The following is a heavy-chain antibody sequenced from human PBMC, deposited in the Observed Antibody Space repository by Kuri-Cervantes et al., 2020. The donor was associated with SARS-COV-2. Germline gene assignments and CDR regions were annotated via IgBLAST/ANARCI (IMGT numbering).Heavy chain of an antibody. Sequence: GESLKISCGASGFTFRNYWMSWVRQAPGQGLEWVANIKQDGSEKYYVDSVKGRFTISRDNAKNSLYLQMNSLRAEDTAVYYCARTVVAVAATIFDYWGQGTLVTVSS. CDR2: IKQDGSEK. J-gene: IGHJ4*02. CDR1: GFTFRNYW. CDR3: ARTVVAVAATIFDY. V-gene: IGHV3-7*01. D-gene: IGHD2-15*01.